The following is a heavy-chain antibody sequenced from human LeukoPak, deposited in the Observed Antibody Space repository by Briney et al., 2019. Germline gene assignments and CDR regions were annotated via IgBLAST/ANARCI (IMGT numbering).Heavy chain of an antibody. CDR2: TKPDGSAE. V-gene: IGHV3-7*01. Sequence: GGSLRLSCAASGFSFRNYWMGWVRQAPGKGLEWVANTKPDGSAEYYADSVRGRFTAPRDNANNLLYLQMNRLRAEDTAVYYCARDGGLHTSFDYWGQGTLLTVSS. J-gene: IGHJ4*02. CDR1: GFSFRNYW. D-gene: IGHD2-15*01. CDR3: ARDGGLHTSFDY.